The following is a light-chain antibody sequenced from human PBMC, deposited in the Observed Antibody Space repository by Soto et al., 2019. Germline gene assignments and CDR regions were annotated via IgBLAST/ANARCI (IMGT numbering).Light chain of an antibody. Sequence: DIQMTQSPSTLSASVGDRVTITCRASQSISSWLAWYQQKPGKAPKLLIYDASSLESGVPSRFSGSGSGTGFTLTISSLQPDDFATYYCQQYNSYSGFTFGPGTKVDIK. CDR2: DAS. CDR1: QSISSW. CDR3: QQYNSYSGFT. V-gene: IGKV1-5*01. J-gene: IGKJ3*01.